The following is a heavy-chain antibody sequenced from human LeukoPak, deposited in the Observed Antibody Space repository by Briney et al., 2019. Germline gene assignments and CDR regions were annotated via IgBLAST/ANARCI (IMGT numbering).Heavy chain of an antibody. CDR3: ARETIAVAGLDY. CDR1: GFIFSSYW. CDR2: IKQDGSEK. V-gene: IGHV3-7*01. Sequence: PGGSLRLSRAASGFIFSSYWMSWVRQAPGKGLEWVANIKQDGSEKYCVDSVKGRFTISRDNAKNSLYLQMNSLRAEDTAVYYCARETIAVAGLDYWGQGTLVTVSS. D-gene: IGHD6-19*01. J-gene: IGHJ4*02.